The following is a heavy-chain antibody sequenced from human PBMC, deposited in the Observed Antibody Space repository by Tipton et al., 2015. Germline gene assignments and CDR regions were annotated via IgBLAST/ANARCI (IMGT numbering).Heavy chain of an antibody. CDR1: GFTFDDYA. D-gene: IGHD2-21*02. Sequence: SLRLSCAASGFTFDDYAMHWVRQAPGKGLEWVSGISWNSGSIGYVDSVKGRFTISRDNAKNSLYLQMNSLRDEDTAVYYCARLQIMGPFDYWGQGTLVTVSS. CDR2: ISWNSGSI. V-gene: IGHV3-9*01. CDR3: ARLQIMGPFDY. J-gene: IGHJ4*02.